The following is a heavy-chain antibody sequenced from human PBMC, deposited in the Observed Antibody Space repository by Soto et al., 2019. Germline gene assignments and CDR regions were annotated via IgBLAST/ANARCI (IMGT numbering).Heavy chain of an antibody. J-gene: IGHJ4*02. D-gene: IGHD3-9*01. CDR1: GYTFIDYY. CDR3: ARPPGYISDWYYFDL. V-gene: IGHV1-2*02. CDR2: ISPRSGGT. Sequence: GASVKVSCKASGYTFIDYYMHWVRQAPGQGFEWMGRISPRSGGTNYAQKFQDRVTMTWDTSLNTAYMELSSLISEDTAVYYCARPPGYISDWYYFDLWGQGTLVTVSS.